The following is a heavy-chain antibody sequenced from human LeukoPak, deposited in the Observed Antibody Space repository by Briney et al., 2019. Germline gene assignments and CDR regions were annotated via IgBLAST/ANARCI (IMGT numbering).Heavy chain of an antibody. Sequence: GGSLRLSCAASGFTFSSYAMSWVRQAPGKGLEWVSAINGSGGSTYYADSVKGRFTISRDNSKNTLYLQMNSLRAEDTAVYYCAKLSAAAPRGWFDPWGQGTLVTVSS. V-gene: IGHV3-23*01. CDR3: AKLSAAAPRGWFDP. CDR1: GFTFSSYA. CDR2: INGSGGST. D-gene: IGHD6-13*01. J-gene: IGHJ5*02.